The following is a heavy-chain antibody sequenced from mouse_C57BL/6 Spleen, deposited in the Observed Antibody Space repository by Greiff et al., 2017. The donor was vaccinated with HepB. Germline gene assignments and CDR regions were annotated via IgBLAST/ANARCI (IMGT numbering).Heavy chain of an antibody. V-gene: IGHV5-9-1*02. CDR1: GFTFSSYA. CDR3: TRDRIGYGSRYYAMGY. J-gene: IGHJ4*01. D-gene: IGHD1-1*01. Sequence: EVMLVESGEGLVKPGGSLKLSCAASGFTFSSYAMSWVRQTPEKRLEWVAYISSGGDYIYYADTVKGRFTISRDNARNTLYLQMSSLKSEDTAMYYCTRDRIGYGSRYYAMGYWGQGTSVTVSS. CDR2: ISSGGDYI.